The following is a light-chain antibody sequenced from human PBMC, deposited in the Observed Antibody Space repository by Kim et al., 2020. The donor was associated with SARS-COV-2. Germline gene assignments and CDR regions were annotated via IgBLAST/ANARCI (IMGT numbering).Light chain of an antibody. V-gene: IGLV2-11*01. CDR3: CSYAGTYTVV. CDR1: SSDVGGYNY. CDR2: DVS. Sequence: GQPVTISCTGTSSDVGGYNYVSWYQQHPGKATKLMIYDVSKRPSGVPDRFSGSKSGNTASLTISGLQAEDEADYYCCSYAGTYTVVFGGGTQLTVL. J-gene: IGLJ2*01.